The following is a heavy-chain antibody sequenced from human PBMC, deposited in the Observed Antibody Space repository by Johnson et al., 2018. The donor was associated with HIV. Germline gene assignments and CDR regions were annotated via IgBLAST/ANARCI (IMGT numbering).Heavy chain of an antibody. J-gene: IGHJ3*02. Sequence: QVQLVESGGGVVQPGRSLRLSCTASGFSFSSYGMHWVRQAPGKGLEGVAIIAYDGGNKYYADSVKGRFTISRDNSKNTLYLQMNSLRAEDTAVYYCASSSYGSGRGDAFDIWGQGTMVTVSS. CDR2: IAYDGGNK. CDR1: GFSFSSYG. V-gene: IGHV3-30*03. D-gene: IGHD3-10*01. CDR3: ASSSYGSGRGDAFDI.